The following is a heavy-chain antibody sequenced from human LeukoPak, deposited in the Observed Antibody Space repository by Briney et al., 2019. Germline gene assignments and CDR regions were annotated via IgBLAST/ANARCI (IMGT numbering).Heavy chain of an antibody. D-gene: IGHD3-10*01. Sequence: GGSLRLSCTASGFTFGDYAMSWVRQAPGNGLEWVGFIRSKAYGGTTEYAASVKGRFTISRDDSKSIAYLQMNSLKTEDTAVYYCTSDLLINQYAFDIWGQGTMVTVSS. V-gene: IGHV3-49*04. CDR1: GFTFGDYA. CDR2: IRSKAYGGTT. CDR3: TSDLLINQYAFDI. J-gene: IGHJ3*02.